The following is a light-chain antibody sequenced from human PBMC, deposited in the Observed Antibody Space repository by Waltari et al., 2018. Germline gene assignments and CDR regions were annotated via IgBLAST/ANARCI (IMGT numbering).Light chain of an antibody. Sequence: NFMLTQPHSVSESPGRTVTISCTRSSGSIASNYVQWYQQRPGSAPTTVIYEDDQRPPVCPDPFSGSIDSSSNPASLTISGLKTEDEADYYCQSYHAGNPWVFGGGTRLTVV. CDR1: SGSIASNY. CDR3: QSYHAGNPWV. J-gene: IGLJ3*02. V-gene: IGLV6-57*03. CDR2: EDD.